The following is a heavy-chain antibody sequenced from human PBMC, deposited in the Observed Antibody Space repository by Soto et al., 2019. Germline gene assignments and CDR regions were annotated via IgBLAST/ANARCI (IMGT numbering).Heavy chain of an antibody. CDR1: GGSISSGGYY. J-gene: IGHJ4*02. D-gene: IGHD2-2*02. V-gene: IGHV4-31*03. CDR2: IYYSGST. CDR3: ARADCSSTSCYTVYYFDY. Sequence: ASETLSLTCTVSGGSISSGGYYWSWIRQHPGKGLEWIGYIYYSGSTYYNPSLKSRVTISVDTSKNQFSLKLSSVTAEDTAVYYCARADCSSTSCYTVYYFDYWGQGTLVTVSS.